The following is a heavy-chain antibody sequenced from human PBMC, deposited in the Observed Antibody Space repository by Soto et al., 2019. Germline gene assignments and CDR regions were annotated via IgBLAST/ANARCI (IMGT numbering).Heavy chain of an antibody. V-gene: IGHV1-18*01. CDR2: ISTYNGNT. CDR3: ARGVVVVPATMFRYFDL. Sequence: QVQLEQSGAEVKKPGASVKVSCKASGYTFSSYGLSWVRQAPGQGLEWMGWISTYNGNTKYAQKFQGRVTMTTDTSTSTAYMEVRSLRSDATAMYYCARGVVVVPATMFRYFDLWGRGTLVTVSS. J-gene: IGHJ2*01. D-gene: IGHD2-2*01. CDR1: GYTFSSYG.